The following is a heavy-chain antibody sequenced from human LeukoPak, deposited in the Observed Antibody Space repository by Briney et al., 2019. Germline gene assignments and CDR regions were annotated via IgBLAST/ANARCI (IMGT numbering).Heavy chain of an antibody. CDR3: ARDRKHSCGPALFDY. V-gene: IGHV4-4*02. CDR2: IYHSGST. J-gene: IGHJ4*02. Sequence: SETLSLTCAVSGGSISSSNWWSWVRQPPGKGLEWIEEIYHSGSTNYNPSLKSRVTISVDKSKNQFSLKLSSVTAADTAVYYCARDRKHSCGPALFDYWGQGTLVTVSS. CDR1: GGSISSSNW. D-gene: IGHD5-18*01.